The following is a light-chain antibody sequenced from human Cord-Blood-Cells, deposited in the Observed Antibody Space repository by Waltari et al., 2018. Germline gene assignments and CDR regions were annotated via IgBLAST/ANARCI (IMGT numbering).Light chain of an antibody. CDR1: QGISNY. J-gene: IGKJ1*01. CDR2: AAS. V-gene: IGKV1-27*01. Sequence: SPSSLSASVGDRVTITCRASQGISNYLAWYQQKPGKVPKLLIYAASTLQSGVPSRFSGSGYGTDFTLTISSLQPEDVATYYCQKYNSAPRTFGQGTKVEIK. CDR3: QKYNSAPRT.